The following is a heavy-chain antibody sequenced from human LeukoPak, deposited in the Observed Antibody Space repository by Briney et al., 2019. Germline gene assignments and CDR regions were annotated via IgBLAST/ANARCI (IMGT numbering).Heavy chain of an antibody. CDR2: IYYSEST. CDR1: GGSISSGDYY. V-gene: IGHV4-30-4*01. Sequence: PSETLSLTCTVSGGSISSGDYYWSWIRQPPGKGLEWIGYIYYSESTYYNPSLKSRVTISVDTSKNQFSLKLSSVTAADTAVYYCAREVKGGSGLFPPLGFDYWGQGTLVTVSS. D-gene: IGHD3-10*01. J-gene: IGHJ4*02. CDR3: AREVKGGSGLFPPLGFDY.